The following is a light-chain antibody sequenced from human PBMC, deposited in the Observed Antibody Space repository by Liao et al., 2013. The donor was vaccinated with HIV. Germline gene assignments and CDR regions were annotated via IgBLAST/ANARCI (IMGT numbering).Light chain of an antibody. J-gene: IGLJ1*01. CDR2: QDN. Sequence: SSELTQSPSVSVSPGQTASITCSGDYLGDKYASWYQHKPGQAPVLVIYQDNKRPSGIPERFSGSNSGNTATLTISGTQAIDEADYYCQTWDRTTYVFGSRDQG. CDR3: QTWDRTTYV. V-gene: IGLV3-1*01. CDR1: YLGDKY.